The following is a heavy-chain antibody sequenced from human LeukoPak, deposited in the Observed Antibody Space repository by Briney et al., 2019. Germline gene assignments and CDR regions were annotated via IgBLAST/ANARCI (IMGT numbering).Heavy chain of an antibody. V-gene: IGHV4-34*01. J-gene: IGHJ4*02. CDR1: GGSFSGYY. D-gene: IGHD3-22*01. CDR2: INHSGST. Sequence: SETLSLTCAVYGGSFSGYYWSWIRQPPGKGLEWIGEINHSGSTNYNPSLKSRVTISVTTSKNQYSLKLSSVTAADTAVYYCARAGGVYYYDSSGYRYWGQGTLVTVSS. CDR3: ARAGGVYYYDSSGYRY.